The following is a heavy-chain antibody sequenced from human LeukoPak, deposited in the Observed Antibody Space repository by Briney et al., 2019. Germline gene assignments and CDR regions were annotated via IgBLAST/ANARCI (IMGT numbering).Heavy chain of an antibody. D-gene: IGHD6-19*01. Sequence: SQTLSLTCTVSGGSISSGGYYWSWIRQHPGKGLEWIGYIYYSGSIYYNPSLKSRVTISVDTSKNQFSLKLSSVTAADTAVYYCARGVGSGWYWFDPWGQGTLVTVSS. CDR2: IYYSGSI. V-gene: IGHV4-31*03. J-gene: IGHJ5*02. CDR3: ARGVGSGWYWFDP. CDR1: GGSISSGGYY.